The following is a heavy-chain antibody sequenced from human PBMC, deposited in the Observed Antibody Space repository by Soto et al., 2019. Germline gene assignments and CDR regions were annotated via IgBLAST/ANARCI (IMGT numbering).Heavy chain of an antibody. J-gene: IGHJ6*02. CDR2: ISAYNGNT. CDR1: GYTFTSYG. Sequence: VQLVQSGAEVKKPGASVKVSCKASGYTFTSYGISWVRQAPGQGLEWLGWISAYNGNTNYVQMLQGRVTMTTDTSTRVAYMYLRSLRSDDTALYCCSIMQLLGYRSCLYSSCMDDWGQGPTGTVSS. CDR3: SIMQLLGYRSCLYSSCMDD. V-gene: IGHV1-18*01. D-gene: IGHD6-19*01.